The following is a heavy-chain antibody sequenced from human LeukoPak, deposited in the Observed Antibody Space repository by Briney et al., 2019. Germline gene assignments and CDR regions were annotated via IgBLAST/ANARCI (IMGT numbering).Heavy chain of an antibody. D-gene: IGHD3-10*01. J-gene: IGHJ4*02. CDR2: IRPHTGET. Sequence: ASVKVSCKASGYNFPSYGINWVRQAAGQGLEWMGWIRPHTGETNSAQRFQDRDTLTTDTSTTTAYMGLRSLRLDDTAVYYCARDRGGKGSAIFYWGQGSLVTVSS. V-gene: IGHV1-18*01. CDR1: GYNFPSYG. CDR3: ARDRGGKGSAIFY.